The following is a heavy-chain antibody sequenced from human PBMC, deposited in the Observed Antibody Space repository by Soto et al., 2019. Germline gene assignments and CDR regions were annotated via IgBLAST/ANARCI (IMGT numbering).Heavy chain of an antibody. J-gene: IGHJ5*02. CDR3: ARGGYDFWSGYFSGSFDP. V-gene: IGHV1-8*01. CDR1: GYTFTSYD. CDR2: MNPNNGNT. D-gene: IGHD3-3*01. Sequence: ASVKVSCKASGYTFTSYDMNWVRQATGQGLEWLGYMNPNNGNTGYAQKFQGRVTMTRDTSISTAYMELSSLRSEDTAVYYCARGGYDFWSGYFSGSFDPWGQGTLVTVSS.